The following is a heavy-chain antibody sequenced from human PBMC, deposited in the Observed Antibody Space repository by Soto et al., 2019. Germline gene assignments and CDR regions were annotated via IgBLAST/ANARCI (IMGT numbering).Heavy chain of an antibody. CDR2: IYWDDDK. Sequence: QITLKESGPTLVKPTQTLTLTCTFSGFSLSTSGVDVGWIRQPPGKALEWLALIYWDDDKRYSPSLKSRLTIPKGTSRNQVGLTMTNMDPLDTATYYCAHRRPYSNSPEYFFDYWGQGILVTVSS. CDR3: AHRRPYSNSPEYFFDY. V-gene: IGHV2-5*02. CDR1: GFSLSTSGVD. D-gene: IGHD6-6*01. J-gene: IGHJ4*02.